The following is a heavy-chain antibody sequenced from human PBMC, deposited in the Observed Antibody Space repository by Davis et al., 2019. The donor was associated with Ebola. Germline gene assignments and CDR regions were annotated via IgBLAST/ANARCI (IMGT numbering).Heavy chain of an antibody. V-gene: IGHV3-30*02. Sequence: PGGSLRLSCAASGFTFSDFGMHWVRQAPGKGLECVAFTRFDGSIKYYPDSVKGRFTISRDNAKNSLYLQMNSLRAEDTAVYYCARGWMERWGQGTLVIVSS. CDR3: ARGWMER. CDR2: TRFDGSIK. CDR1: GFTFSDFG. D-gene: IGHD5-12*01. J-gene: IGHJ4*02.